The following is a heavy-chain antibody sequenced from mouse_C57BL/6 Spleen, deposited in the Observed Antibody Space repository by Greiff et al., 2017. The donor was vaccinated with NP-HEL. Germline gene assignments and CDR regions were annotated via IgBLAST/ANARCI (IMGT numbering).Heavy chain of an antibody. D-gene: IGHD2-4*01. CDR3: TSYEYGRGRAMDY. V-gene: IGHV1-15*01. Sequence: VQLQQSGAELVRPGASVTLSCKASGYTFTDYEMHWVKQTPVHGLEWIGAIDPETGGTAYNQKFKGKAILTADKSSSTAYMELRSLTSEDSAVYYCTSYEYGRGRAMDYWGQGTSVTVSS. CDR1: GYTFTDYE. J-gene: IGHJ4*01. CDR2: IDPETGGT.